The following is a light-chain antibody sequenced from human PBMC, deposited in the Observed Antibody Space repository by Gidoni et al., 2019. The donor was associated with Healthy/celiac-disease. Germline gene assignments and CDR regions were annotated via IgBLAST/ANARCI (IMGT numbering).Light chain of an antibody. Sequence: ENGLTQSPGTLSLSPGERATLSCRASQSVSSSYLAWYQQKPGQAPRLLIYGASSRATGIPDRFSGIGSETDFTLTISRLEPEDFAVYYCQQYGSSPFGGGTKVEIK. V-gene: IGKV3-20*01. CDR3: QQYGSSP. J-gene: IGKJ4*01. CDR2: GAS. CDR1: QSVSSSY.